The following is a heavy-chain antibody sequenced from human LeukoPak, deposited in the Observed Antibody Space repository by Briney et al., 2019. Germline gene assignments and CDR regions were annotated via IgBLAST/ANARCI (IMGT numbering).Heavy chain of an antibody. Sequence: GGSLRLSCAASGFTFSSNPMSWVRQAPGKGLEWVSAISGSGGSTYYADSVKGRFTISRDNSKNTLYLQMNSLRAEDTAVYYCAKGGYDILTGYLDWGQGTLVTVSS. CDR3: AKGGYDILTGYLD. V-gene: IGHV3-23*01. J-gene: IGHJ4*02. CDR2: ISGSGGST. CDR1: GFTFSSNP. D-gene: IGHD3-9*01.